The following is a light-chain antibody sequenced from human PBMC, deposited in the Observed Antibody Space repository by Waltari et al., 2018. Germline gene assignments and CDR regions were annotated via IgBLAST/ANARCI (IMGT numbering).Light chain of an antibody. CDR2: RSA. Sequence: QSVLTQPPSASGTPGQRFTISCSGSTSNIGSNLVNWYQQLPGKAPKLLIYRSAQRPSGVPDRFSGSKSGTSASLAISGLQSEDEADYYCAAWDDSLNGHWVFGGGTKVTVL. CDR3: AAWDDSLNGHWV. V-gene: IGLV1-44*01. J-gene: IGLJ3*02. CDR1: TSNIGSNL.